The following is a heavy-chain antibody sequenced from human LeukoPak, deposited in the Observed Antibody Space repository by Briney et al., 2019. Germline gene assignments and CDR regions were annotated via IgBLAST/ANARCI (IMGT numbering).Heavy chain of an antibody. D-gene: IGHD6-13*01. CDR2: ISSSGSTI. Sequence: PGGSLRLSCAASGFTFSDYYMSWIRQAPGKGLEWVSYISSSGSTIYYADSVKGRFTISRDNAKKSLYLQMNSLRAEDTAVYYCARVQKGIAAAGTGGGWFEPWGQGTLVTVSA. J-gene: IGHJ5*02. CDR3: ARVQKGIAAAGTGGGWFEP. CDR1: GFTFSDYY. V-gene: IGHV3-11*01.